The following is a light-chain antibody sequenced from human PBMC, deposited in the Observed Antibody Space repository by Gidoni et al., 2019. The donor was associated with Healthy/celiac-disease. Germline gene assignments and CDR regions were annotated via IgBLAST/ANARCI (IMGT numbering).Light chain of an antibody. CDR2: DAS. V-gene: IGKV3-11*01. CDR3: QQRSPPIT. J-gene: IGKJ5*01. CDR1: QRVSSY. Sequence: EIVLTQSPATLSLSPGERATLSCRASQRVSSYLAWYQQKPGQAPRLLIYDASNRATGIPARFSGSGSGTDFTLTISSLEPEDFAVYYCQQRSPPITFGQGTRLEIK.